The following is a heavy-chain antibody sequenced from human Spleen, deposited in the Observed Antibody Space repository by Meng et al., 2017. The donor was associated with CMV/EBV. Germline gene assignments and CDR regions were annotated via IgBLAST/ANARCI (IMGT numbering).Heavy chain of an antibody. J-gene: IGHJ4*02. CDR2: INSDGSST. CDR1: GFTFSSYW. Sequence: GESLKISCAASGFTFSSYWMHWVRQAPGKGLVWVTRINSDGSSTSYADSVKGRFTISRDNAKNTLYLQMNSLRAEDTAVYYCADYSRWGQGTLVTVSS. CDR3: ADYSR. V-gene: IGHV3-74*01. D-gene: IGHD2-15*01.